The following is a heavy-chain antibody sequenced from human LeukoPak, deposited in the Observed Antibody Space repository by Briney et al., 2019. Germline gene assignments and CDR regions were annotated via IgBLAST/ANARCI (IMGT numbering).Heavy chain of an antibody. J-gene: IGHJ4*02. V-gene: IGHV4-61*02. CDR2: IYTSGST. CDR1: GGSISSGSYY. D-gene: IGHD3-9*01. Sequence: KPSETLSLTCTVSGGSISSGSYYWSWIRQPAGKGLEWIGRIYTSGSTNYNPSLKSRVTISVDTSKNQFSLKLSSVTAADTAVYYCARAYYDILTGYDYWGQGTLVTVSS. CDR3: ARAYYDILTGYDY.